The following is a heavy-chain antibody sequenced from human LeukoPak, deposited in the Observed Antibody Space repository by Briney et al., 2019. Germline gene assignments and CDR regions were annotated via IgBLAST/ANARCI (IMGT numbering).Heavy chain of an antibody. D-gene: IGHD1-26*01. CDR1: GASITSYY. CDR3: ARSPFVGGVGDTSWYFDL. J-gene: IGHJ2*01. Sequence: PSETLSLTCTVSGASITSYYWTWIRQPPGKELEWIGNIYSSANINFNPSLKSRVTISLDASKSHFSLKLNSVSAADTAIYYCARSPFVGGVGDTSWYFDLWGRGALVTVSS. CDR2: IYSSANI. V-gene: IGHV4-4*09.